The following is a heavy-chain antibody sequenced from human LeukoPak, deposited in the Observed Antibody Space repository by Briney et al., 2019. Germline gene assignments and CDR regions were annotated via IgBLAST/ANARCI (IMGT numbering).Heavy chain of an antibody. Sequence: GASVKVSCKASGYTFTDYYIHWVRQAPGQGLEWMGWINPNSGGTNYAQKFQGRVTMTRDTSISTAYMELSRLRSDDTAVYYCARVRIAVAGKYYFDYWGQGTLVTVSS. J-gene: IGHJ4*02. D-gene: IGHD6-19*01. CDR2: INPNSGGT. V-gene: IGHV1-2*02. CDR1: GYTFTDYY. CDR3: ARVRIAVAGKYYFDY.